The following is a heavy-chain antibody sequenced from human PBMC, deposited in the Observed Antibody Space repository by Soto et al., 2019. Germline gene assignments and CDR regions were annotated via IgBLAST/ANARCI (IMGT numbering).Heavy chain of an antibody. D-gene: IGHD3-10*01. CDR2: IYYSGST. V-gene: IGHV4-59*01. Sequence: SETLSLTCTVSGGSISSYYWSWIRQPPGKGLEWIGYIYYSGSTNYNPSLKSRVTISVDTSKNQFSLKLSSVTAADTAVYYCAREALLWFGELGGGFDYWGQGTLVTVSS. J-gene: IGHJ4*02. CDR3: AREALLWFGELGGGFDY. CDR1: GGSISSYY.